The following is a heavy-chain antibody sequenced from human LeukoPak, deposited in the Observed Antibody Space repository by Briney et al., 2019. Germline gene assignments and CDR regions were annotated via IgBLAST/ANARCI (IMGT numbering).Heavy chain of an antibody. CDR2: MSSTSSVI. D-gene: IGHD7-27*01. V-gene: IGHV3-48*04. Sequence: GGSLRLSCVVTGFTFSSYGMNWVRQAPGKGLEWVSYMSSTSSVIYYADSVKGRFTISRDNAEKIFYLQIDSLRVEDTAVYYCAGWGSGNYWGQGTLVTVSS. CDR1: GFTFSSYG. J-gene: IGHJ4*02. CDR3: AGWGSGNY.